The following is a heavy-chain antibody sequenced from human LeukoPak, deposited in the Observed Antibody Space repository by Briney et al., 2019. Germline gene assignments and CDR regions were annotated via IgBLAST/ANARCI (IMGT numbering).Heavy chain of an antibody. CDR3: ASDGGYDRRYMDV. Sequence: WASVKVSCKPSGGDVKTIGFGWVRQAPGQGLEWLGWIIPNSGGTNYAQKFRGRVIMTWDTSISTAYMELSRLTSDDTAIYYCASDGGYDRRYMDVWGKGTTVTISS. CDR1: GGDVKTIG. CDR2: IIPNSGGT. J-gene: IGHJ6*03. V-gene: IGHV1-2*02. D-gene: IGHD5-12*01.